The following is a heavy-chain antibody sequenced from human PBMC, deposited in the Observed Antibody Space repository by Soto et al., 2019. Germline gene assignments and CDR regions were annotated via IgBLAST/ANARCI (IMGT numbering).Heavy chain of an antibody. V-gene: IGHV3-23*01. CDR2: ISGSGGRT. D-gene: IGHD3-9*01. CDR3: AKHRPHYDILSGYSLPLDY. CDR1: GFTFSGYA. Sequence: GGSLRLSCAVSGFTFSGYAMSWVRQAPGKGLEWVSGISGSGGRTYYADSVKGRFTISRDNSKNTVFLQMNNLRAEDTAVYYCAKHRPHYDILSGYSLPLDYWGQGTLVTVSS. J-gene: IGHJ4*02.